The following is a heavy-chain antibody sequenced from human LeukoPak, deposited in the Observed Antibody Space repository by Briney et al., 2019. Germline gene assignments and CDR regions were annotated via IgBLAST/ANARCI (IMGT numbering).Heavy chain of an antibody. CDR1: GFTFSSYG. J-gene: IGHJ4*02. CDR3: AKDQKEGYYYGSGSSDY. Sequence: GGSLRLSCAASGFTFSSYGMHWVRQAPGKGLEWVAVISYDGSNKYYADSVKGRFTISRDNSKNTLYLQMNSLRAEDTAVYYCAKDQKEGYYYGSGSSDYWGQGTLVTVSS. CDR2: ISYDGSNK. V-gene: IGHV3-30*12. D-gene: IGHD3-10*01.